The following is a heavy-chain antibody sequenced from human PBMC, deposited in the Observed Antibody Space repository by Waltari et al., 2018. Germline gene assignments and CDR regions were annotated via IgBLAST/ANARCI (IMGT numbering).Heavy chain of an antibody. D-gene: IGHD3-22*01. V-gene: IGHV4-30-2*01. Sequence: QVQLQESGPGLVKPSQTLSLTCPVSGGSISSGGYYWSWIRQHPGKGLEWIGYIYHSGSTYYNPSLKSRVTISVDRSKNQFSLKLSSVTAADTAVYYCARDSYHYYYDSSGYYARYFDYWGQGTLVTVSS. J-gene: IGHJ4*02. CDR3: ARDSYHYYYDSSGYYARYFDY. CDR2: IYHSGST. CDR1: GGSISSGGYY.